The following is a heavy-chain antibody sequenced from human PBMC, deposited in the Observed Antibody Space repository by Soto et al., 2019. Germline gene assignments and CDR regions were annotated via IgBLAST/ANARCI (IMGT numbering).Heavy chain of an antibody. J-gene: IGHJ6*02. V-gene: IGHV3-30-3*01. D-gene: IGHD3-3*01. Sequence: QVQLVESGGGVVQPGRSLRLSCAASGFTFSSYAMHWVRQAPGKGLEWVAVISYDGSNKYYADSVKGRFTISRDNSKNTLYLQMNSLRAEDTAVYYCARDLYYDFWSGYYEAYYYGMDVWGQGTTVTVSS. CDR2: ISYDGSNK. CDR3: ARDLYYDFWSGYYEAYYYGMDV. CDR1: GFTFSSYA.